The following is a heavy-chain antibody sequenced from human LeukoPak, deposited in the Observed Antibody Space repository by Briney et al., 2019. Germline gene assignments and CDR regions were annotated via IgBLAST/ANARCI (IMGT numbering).Heavy chain of an antibody. J-gene: IGHJ6*03. V-gene: IGHV1-69*05. D-gene: IGHD2-2*01. CDR2: IIPIFGTA. CDR3: ARSYCSSTSCRGGTGLGGYYYYYYMDV. Sequence: SVKVSCKASGGTFSSYAISWVRQAPGQGLEWMGGIIPIFGTANYAQKFQGRVTITTDESTSTAYMELSSLRSEDTAVYYCARSYCSSTSCRGGTGLGGYYYYYYMDVWGKGTTVTVSS. CDR1: GGTFSSYA.